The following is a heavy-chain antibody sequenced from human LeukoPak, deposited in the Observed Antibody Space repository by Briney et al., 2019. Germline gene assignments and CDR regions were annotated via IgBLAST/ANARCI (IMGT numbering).Heavy chain of an antibody. CDR2: IYYSGST. CDR3: ARQEYYYGSGSWGFDY. CDR1: GGSISSYY. V-gene: IGHV4-59*01. J-gene: IGHJ4*02. D-gene: IGHD3-10*01. Sequence: SETLSLTCTVSGGSISSYYWSWIRQPPGKGLEWIGYIYYSGSTNYNPSLKSRVTISVDTSKNQFSLKLSSVTAADTAVYYCARQEYYYGSGSWGFDYWGQGTLVTVSS.